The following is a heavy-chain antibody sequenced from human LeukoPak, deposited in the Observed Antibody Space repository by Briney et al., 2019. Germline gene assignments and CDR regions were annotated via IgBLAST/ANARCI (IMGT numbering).Heavy chain of an antibody. Sequence: GGSLRLSCAASGITFSNYAMIWVRQAPGKGLEWVSAIRGIRGTYSTEYADSVKDRFTISRDNSKSTLYLQMNSLRAEDTAVYYCGRDPNGDYIGAFDMWGQGTVVTVSS. D-gene: IGHD4-17*01. J-gene: IGHJ3*02. CDR3: GRDPNGDYIGAFDM. V-gene: IGHV3-23*01. CDR2: IRGIRGTYST. CDR1: GITFSNYA.